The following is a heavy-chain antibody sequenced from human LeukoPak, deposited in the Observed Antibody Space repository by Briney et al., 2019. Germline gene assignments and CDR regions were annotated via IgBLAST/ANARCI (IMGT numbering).Heavy chain of an antibody. J-gene: IGHJ6*03. CDR1: GGTFSSYA. Sequence: ASVNVSCKASGGTFSSYAISWVRQAPGQGLEWMGGIIPIFGTANYAQKFQGRVTITTDESTSTAYMELSSLRSEDTAVYYCASSEGIAAAGTHYYYYYMDVWGKGTTVTVSS. CDR2: IIPIFGTA. V-gene: IGHV1-69*05. D-gene: IGHD6-13*01. CDR3: ASSEGIAAAGTHYYYYYMDV.